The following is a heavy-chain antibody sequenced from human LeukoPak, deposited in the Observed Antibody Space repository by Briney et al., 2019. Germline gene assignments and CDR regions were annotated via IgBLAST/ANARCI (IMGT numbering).Heavy chain of an antibody. CDR1: GGSISNYY. CDR3: ARFGITVFRGRKYYFDY. CDR2: IYYSGAP. V-gene: IGHV4-59*08. Sequence: SETLSLTCTVSGGSISNYYWSWIRQPPGKGLEWIGHIYYSGAPKYNPSLKSRITISVDTSKNQFSLMLSSGTAADTAVYYCARFGITVFRGRKYYFDYWGQGTLVTVSS. D-gene: IGHD3-10*01. J-gene: IGHJ4*02.